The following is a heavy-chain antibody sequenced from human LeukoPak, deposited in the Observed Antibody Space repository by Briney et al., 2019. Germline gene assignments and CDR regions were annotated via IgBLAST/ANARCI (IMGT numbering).Heavy chain of an antibody. J-gene: IGHJ4*02. CDR1: GFTFSDFY. D-gene: IGHD2-15*01. CDR2: ISGSSSNT. CDR3: TRHPAEGDY. V-gene: IGHV3-11*03. Sequence: GGSLRLSCAASGFTFSDFYMSWIRQAPGKGLESVSYISGSSSNTNYADSVKGRFTISRDNAKNSLYLQMNSLRPEDTAVYYRTRHPAEGDYWGQGTLVTVSS.